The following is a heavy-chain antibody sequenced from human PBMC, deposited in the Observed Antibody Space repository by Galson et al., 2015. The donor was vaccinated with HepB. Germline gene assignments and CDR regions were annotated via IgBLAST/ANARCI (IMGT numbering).Heavy chain of an antibody. CDR3: ARDRYLRDYCARMVSITMIVGPETGVFDI. Sequence: SVKVSCKASGYTFTSYGISWVRQAPGQGLEWMGWISAYNGNTNYAQKLQGRVTMTTDTSTSTAYMELRSLRSDDTAVYYCARDRYLRDYCARMVSITMIVGPETGVFDIWGQGTMVTVSS. CDR2: ISAYNGNT. CDR1: GYTFTSYG. V-gene: IGHV1-18*04. D-gene: IGHD3-22*01. J-gene: IGHJ3*02.